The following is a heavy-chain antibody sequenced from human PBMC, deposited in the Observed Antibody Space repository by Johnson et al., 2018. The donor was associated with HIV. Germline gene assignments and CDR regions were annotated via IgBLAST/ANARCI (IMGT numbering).Heavy chain of an antibody. V-gene: IGHV3-9*01. J-gene: IGHJ3*02. Sequence: VQLVESGGGLVQPGRSLRLSCAASGFTFDDYAMHWVRQAPGKGLEWVSGISWNSGSIGYADSVKGRVTISRDNAKNSLYLQMNSLRAEDTALYYCAKDTEPDLADAFDIWGQGTMVTVSS. D-gene: IGHD1-14*01. CDR1: GFTFDDYA. CDR3: AKDTEPDLADAFDI. CDR2: ISWNSGSI.